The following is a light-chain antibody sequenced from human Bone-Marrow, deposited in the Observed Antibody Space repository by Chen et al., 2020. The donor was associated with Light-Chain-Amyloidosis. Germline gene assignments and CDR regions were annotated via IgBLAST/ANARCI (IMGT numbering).Light chain of an antibody. Sequence: SYVLTQPSSVSVAPGQTATIACGGNNIGSTSVHWYQQTPGQAPRLVVYDDSDRPSGIPERLAGSNAGNTATLTLSRVEAGDEADYDCQVWDRSSDRPVFGGGPKLTVL. J-gene: IGLJ3*02. CDR1: NIGSTS. V-gene: IGLV3-21*02. CDR3: QVWDRSSDRPV. CDR2: DDS.